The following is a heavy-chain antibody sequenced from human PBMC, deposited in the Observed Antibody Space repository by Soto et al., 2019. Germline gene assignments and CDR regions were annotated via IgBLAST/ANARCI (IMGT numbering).Heavy chain of an antibody. V-gene: IGHV1-18*04. CDR3: ARADREVPYYGMDV. CDR2: ISADNGKT. CDR1: GYTFTTYG. D-gene: IGHD1-1*01. Sequence: GASVKVSCKAFGYTFTTYGISWVRQAPGQGLEWMGWISADNGKTMYGQKFQGRVTMTTDTSTSTAYMELRSLRSDDTAVFYCARADREVPYYGMDVWGQGTTVTVSS. J-gene: IGHJ6*02.